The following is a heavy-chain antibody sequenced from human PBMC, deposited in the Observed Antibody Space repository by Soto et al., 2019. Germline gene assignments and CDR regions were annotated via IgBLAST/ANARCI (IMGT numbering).Heavy chain of an antibody. J-gene: IGHJ6*03. CDR1: GYTFTSYY. CDR2: INPSGGST. V-gene: IGHV1-46*01. CDR3: ARVRQLVGYFYYYMDV. D-gene: IGHD6-6*01. Sequence: ASVKVSCKASGYTFTSYYMHWVRQAPGQGLEWMGIINPSGGSTNYAQKLQGRVAMTRDTSTSTVYMELRGLRSDDTAVYYCARVRQLVGYFYYYMDVWGKGTTVTVSS.